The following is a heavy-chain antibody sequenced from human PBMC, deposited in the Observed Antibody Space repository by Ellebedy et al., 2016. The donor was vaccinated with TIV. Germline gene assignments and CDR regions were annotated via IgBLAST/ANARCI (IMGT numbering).Heavy chain of an antibody. CDR1: GFTFSSYG. D-gene: IGHD1-7*01. J-gene: IGHJ4*02. Sequence: GESLKISCAASGFTFSSYGMHWVRQAPGKGLEWVAVISYDGSNKYYADSVKGRFTISRDNSKNTLYLQMNSLRAEDTAVYYCARGGTGTRGLGYWGQGTLVTVSS. CDR3: ARGGTGTRGLGY. V-gene: IGHV3-30*03. CDR2: ISYDGSNK.